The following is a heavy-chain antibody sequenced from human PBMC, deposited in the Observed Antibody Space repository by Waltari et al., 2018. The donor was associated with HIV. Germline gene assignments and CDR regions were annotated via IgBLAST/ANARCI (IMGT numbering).Heavy chain of an antibody. CDR1: GGSISSSSYY. D-gene: IGHD3-16*02. J-gene: IGHJ3*02. Sequence: QLQLQESGPGLVKPSETLSLTCTVSGGSISSSSYYWGWIRQPPGKGLEWIGSIYYSGSTHYNPSRKSRVTISVDTSKNQFSLKLSSVTAADTAVYYCARDRALLCLGELSPGAFDIWGQGTMVTVSS. V-gene: IGHV4-39*07. CDR2: IYYSGST. CDR3: ARDRALLCLGELSPGAFDI.